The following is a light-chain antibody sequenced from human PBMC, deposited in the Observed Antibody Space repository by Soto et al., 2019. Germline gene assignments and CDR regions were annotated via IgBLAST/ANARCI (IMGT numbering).Light chain of an antibody. Sequence: DIQMTQSPSSLSASVGHRVTITCRASPSISSYLNWYQQKPGKAPKLLIYAASSLQSEVPSRLSGSGSWTEFTLTSSSLQPEDFATYYCQQSYSNPLTFGGGTKVAIK. J-gene: IGKJ4*01. CDR2: AAS. CDR3: QQSYSNPLT. CDR1: PSISSY. V-gene: IGKV1-39*01.